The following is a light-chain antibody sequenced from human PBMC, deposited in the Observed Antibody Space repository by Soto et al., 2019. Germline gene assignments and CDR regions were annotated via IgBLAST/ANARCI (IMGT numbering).Light chain of an antibody. CDR2: DAS. V-gene: IGKV1-5*01. Sequence: DVQMTQSPSTLSASVGDRVTITCRASQSISSWLAWYQQKPGKAPKLLIYDASSLESGVPSRFSGSGSGTEFTLTISSLQPDDFATYYCQQYNSYSPNFGGGTKVAIK. CDR1: QSISSW. CDR3: QQYNSYSPN. J-gene: IGKJ4*01.